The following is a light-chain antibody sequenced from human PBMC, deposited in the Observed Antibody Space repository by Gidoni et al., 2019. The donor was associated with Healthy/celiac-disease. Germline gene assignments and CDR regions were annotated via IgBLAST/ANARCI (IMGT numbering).Light chain of an antibody. CDR2: AAS. Sequence: DIQIPQSPSSLSASVGDRVTITCRASQGISNYLAWYQQKPRKVPKLMIYAASTLQSGVPSRFSGSGSGTYFTITISSLQQEDVATYYCQKYNSAPLTFXGXTKVEIK. CDR1: QGISNY. CDR3: QKYNSAPLT. V-gene: IGKV1-27*01. J-gene: IGKJ4*01.